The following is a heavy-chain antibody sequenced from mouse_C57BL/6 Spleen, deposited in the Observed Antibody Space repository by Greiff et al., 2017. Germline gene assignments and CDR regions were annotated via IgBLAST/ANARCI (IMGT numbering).Heavy chain of an antibody. CDR1: GYTFTDYY. CDR2: INPNNGGT. CDR3: AITTVVARGFDY. D-gene: IGHD1-1*01. J-gene: IGHJ2*01. Sequence: VQLQQSGPELVKPGASVKISCKASGYTFTDYYMNWVKQSHGKSLEWIGDINPNNGGTSYNQKFKGKATLTVDKSSSTAYMELRSLTSEDSAAYYCAITTVVARGFDYWGQGTTLAVSS. V-gene: IGHV1-26*01.